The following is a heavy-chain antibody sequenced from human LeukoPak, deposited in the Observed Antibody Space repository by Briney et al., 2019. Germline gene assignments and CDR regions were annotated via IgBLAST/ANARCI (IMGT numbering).Heavy chain of an antibody. J-gene: IGHJ4*02. D-gene: IGHD3-10*01. Sequence: SETPSLTCTVSGGSITSYYWSWIRQPPGKGLEWIGYIYYSGSTNYNPSLKSRVTISVDTSKNQFSLKLSSVTAADTAVYYCARRKAWNYYGSGSPSGFDYWGQGTLVTVSS. CDR3: ARRKAWNYYGSGSPSGFDY. CDR1: GGSITSYY. V-gene: IGHV4-59*12. CDR2: IYYSGST.